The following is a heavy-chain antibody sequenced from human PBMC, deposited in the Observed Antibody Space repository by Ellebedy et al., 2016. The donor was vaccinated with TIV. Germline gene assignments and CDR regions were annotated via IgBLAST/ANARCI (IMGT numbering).Heavy chain of an antibody. D-gene: IGHD3-22*01. J-gene: IGHJ3*02. V-gene: IGHV1-8*01. CDR2: MNPNSGNT. CDR1: GYTFTSYD. Sequence: ASVKVSCKASGYTFTSYDINWVRQDTGQGLEWMGWMNPNSGNTGYAQKFQGRVTMTRNTSITTAYMELSSLRSEDTAVYYCARGGNYYDSSGYLNMAFDIWGQGTMVTVSS. CDR3: ARGGNYYDSSGYLNMAFDI.